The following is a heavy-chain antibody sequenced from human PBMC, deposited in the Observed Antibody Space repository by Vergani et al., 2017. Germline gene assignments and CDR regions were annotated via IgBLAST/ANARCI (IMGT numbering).Heavy chain of an antibody. D-gene: IGHD2-2*01. CDR2: ISWNSGSI. CDR1: GLTFDDYA. Sequence: EVQLVESGGGLVQPGRSLRLSCAASGLTFDDYAMHWVRQAPGKGLEWVSGISWNSGSIGYADSVKGRFTISRDNAKNSLYLQMNSLRAEDTALYYCAKDSGSSTSCLIDYWGQGTLVTVSS. J-gene: IGHJ4*02. CDR3: AKDSGSSTSCLIDY. V-gene: IGHV3-9*01.